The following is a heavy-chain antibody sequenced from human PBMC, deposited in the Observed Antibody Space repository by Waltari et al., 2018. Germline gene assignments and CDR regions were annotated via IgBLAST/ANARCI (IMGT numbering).Heavy chain of an antibody. V-gene: IGHV3-48*03. CDR2: MSSSGNTR. CDR1: GFTFSGYE. J-gene: IGHJ6*02. CDR3: ARRPYYYHGMDV. Sequence: EVLLVESGGGLVQPGGSLRLSCTASGFTFSGYEMNWVRQAPGKGRDWISYMSSSGNTRYYADSMNARFTTSRDNAKNSLYLQMNSLRVDDTAVYYCARRPYYYHGMDVWGQGTTVTVSS.